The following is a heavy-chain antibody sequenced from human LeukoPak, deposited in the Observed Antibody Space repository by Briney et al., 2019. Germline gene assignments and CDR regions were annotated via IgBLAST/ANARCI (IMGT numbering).Heavy chain of an antibody. CDR2: INPNSGGT. J-gene: IGHJ4*02. Sequence: ASVKVSCKASGYTFTGYYMHWVRQAPGQGLEWMGWINPNSGGTNYAQKFQGRVTMTRDTSISTAYMELSRLRSDDTAVHYCARWLGWDIVLMVYALDYWGQGTLVTVSS. D-gene: IGHD2-8*01. V-gene: IGHV1-2*02. CDR3: ARWLGWDIVLMVYALDY. CDR1: GYTFTGYY.